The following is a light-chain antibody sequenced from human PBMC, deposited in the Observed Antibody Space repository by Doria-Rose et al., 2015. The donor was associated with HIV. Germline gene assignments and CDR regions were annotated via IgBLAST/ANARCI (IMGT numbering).Light chain of an antibody. CDR1: QSFSSTY. CDR2: DGS. V-gene: IGKV3-20*01. CDR3: HQYGTSWT. Sequence: IVLTQSPGTLSLSPGERATLSCRASQSFSSTYLAWYQQKPGQALSLLIYDGSTRATGIPDRFSASGSGTDFTLTINRLEPEDFALYYCHQYGTSWTFGQGTKVEI. J-gene: IGKJ1*01.